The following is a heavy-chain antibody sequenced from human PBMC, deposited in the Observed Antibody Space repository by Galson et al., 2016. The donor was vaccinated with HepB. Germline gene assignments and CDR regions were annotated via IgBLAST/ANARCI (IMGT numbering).Heavy chain of an antibody. J-gene: IGHJ4*02. CDR1: GGSIRNFY. CDR3: ARWNEGLDY. D-gene: IGHD1-1*01. Sequence: SETLSLTCTVSGGSIRNFYWGWIRQPPGKGLEWIGYIYYTGHTNYNPSLKSRLTLSVDTSDNHFSLKLTSVTAADTAVYYCARWNEGLDYWGLGTLVTVSS. V-gene: IGHV4-59*01. CDR2: IYYTGHT.